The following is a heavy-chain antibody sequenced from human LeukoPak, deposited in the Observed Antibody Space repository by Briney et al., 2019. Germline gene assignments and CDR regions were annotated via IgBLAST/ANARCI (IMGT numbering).Heavy chain of an antibody. CDR3: AKMPVSYSSGWTNFDY. CDR1: GFTFSSYA. D-gene: IGHD6-19*01. Sequence: DPGGSLRLSCAASGFTFSSYAMSWVRQAPGKGLEWVSGISGSGGSTYYADSVKGRFTISRDNSKNTLYLQMNSLRAEDTAVYYCAKMPVSYSSGWTNFDYWGQGTLVTVSS. V-gene: IGHV3-23*01. J-gene: IGHJ4*02. CDR2: ISGSGGST.